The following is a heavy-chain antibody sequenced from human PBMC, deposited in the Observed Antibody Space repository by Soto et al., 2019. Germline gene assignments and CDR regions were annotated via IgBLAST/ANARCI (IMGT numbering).Heavy chain of an antibody. CDR1: GFTFISYW. CDR3: ARDISSSWYRGDYYYGMDV. V-gene: IGHV3-7*05. J-gene: IGHJ6*02. Sequence: GGSLRLSCAASGFTFISYWMSWVRQAPGKGLEWVANIKQDGSEKYYVDSVKGRFTISRDNAKNSLYLQMNSLRAEDTAVYYCARDISSSWYRGDYYYGMDVWGQGTTVTVSS. CDR2: IKQDGSEK. D-gene: IGHD6-13*01.